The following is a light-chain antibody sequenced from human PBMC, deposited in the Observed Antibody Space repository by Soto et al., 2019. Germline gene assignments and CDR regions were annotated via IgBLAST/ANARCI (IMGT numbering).Light chain of an antibody. Sequence: EIVMTQSPATLSVSPAERATLSCRASQSVNSNLAWYQQKPGQAPRLLIYGVSTRATGIPARFSGSGSGTEFTRTSSTLQTEDFELYNCQHYNNCPWTFGQGNKVEL. CDR1: QSVNSN. CDR3: QHYNNCPWT. J-gene: IGKJ1*01. CDR2: GVS. V-gene: IGKV3-15*01.